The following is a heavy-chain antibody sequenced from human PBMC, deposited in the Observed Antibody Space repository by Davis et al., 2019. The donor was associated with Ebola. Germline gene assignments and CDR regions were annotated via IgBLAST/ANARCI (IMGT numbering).Heavy chain of an antibody. Sequence: GGSLRLSCAASGFTFSDYAMSWVRQAPGKGLEWVSVIYTSGSTYYADSVKGRFTISRDNAKNSLYLQMHSLRAEDTALYYCARGYGTFDYWGRGTLVTVSS. CDR2: IYTSGST. CDR3: ARGYGTFDY. D-gene: IGHD4-17*01. J-gene: IGHJ4*02. CDR1: GFTFSDYA. V-gene: IGHV3-23*05.